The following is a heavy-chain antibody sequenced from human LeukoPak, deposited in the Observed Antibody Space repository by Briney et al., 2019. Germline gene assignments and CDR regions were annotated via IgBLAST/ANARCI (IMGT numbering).Heavy chain of an antibody. CDR3: ARDSVADQFFYGSGSYYRTKYYMDV. D-gene: IGHD3-10*01. Sequence: GGSLRLSCAASGFTFSNYWMNWVRQAPGKGLEWVANIKQDGSDQYYVDSVKGRFTISRDNAKNSLYLQMNSLRAEDTAVYYCARDSVADQFFYGSGSYYRTKYYMDVWGKGTTVTISS. CDR1: GFTFSNYW. V-gene: IGHV3-7*01. J-gene: IGHJ6*03. CDR2: IKQDGSDQ.